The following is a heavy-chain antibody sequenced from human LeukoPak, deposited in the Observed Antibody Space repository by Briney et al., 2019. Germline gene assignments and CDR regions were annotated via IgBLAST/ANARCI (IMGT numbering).Heavy chain of an antibody. D-gene: IGHD1-26*01. J-gene: IGHJ6*03. CDR1: GFGYNTYS. Sequence: GGSLRLSCAASGFGYNTYSMNWVRQAPGKGLEWVSCISNNNNYMYYRDSVKGRFTISRDNARNSLYLQMNNLRAEDTAVYYCARHGLSVTYPLVDHYMDVWGKKTTVSVSS. CDR3: ARHGLSVTYPLVDHYMDV. CDR2: ISNNNNYM. V-gene: IGHV3-21*01.